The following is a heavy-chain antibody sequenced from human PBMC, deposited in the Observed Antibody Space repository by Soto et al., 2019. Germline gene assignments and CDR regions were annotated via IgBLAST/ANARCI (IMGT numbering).Heavy chain of an antibody. CDR3: ARVMGYFDY. D-gene: IGHD1-26*01. CDR2: VYYTGST. V-gene: IGHV4-59*01. CDR1: GGSISGSY. Sequence: SETLSLTCSVSGGSISGSYWSWIRQSPGKGLEWLGYVYYTGSTNYSPSLRSRVSISVDTSKNEFSLRLSSVTAADTAVYYCARVMGYFDYWGQGTLVTVSS. J-gene: IGHJ4*02.